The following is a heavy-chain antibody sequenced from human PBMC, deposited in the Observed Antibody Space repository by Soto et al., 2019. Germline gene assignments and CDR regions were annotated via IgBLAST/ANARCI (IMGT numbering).Heavy chain of an antibody. D-gene: IGHD4-17*01. CDR1: GGSFSGYC. CDR3: AMTTVTTTDY. J-gene: IGHJ4*02. CDR2: INHSGST. Sequence: QVQLQQWGAGLLKPSETLSLTCAVYGGSFSGYCWSWIRQPPGKGLEWIGEINHSGSTNYNPSLKSRVTISVDTSKNQFSLKLSSVTAADTAVYYCAMTTVTTTDYWGQGTLVTVSS. V-gene: IGHV4-34*01.